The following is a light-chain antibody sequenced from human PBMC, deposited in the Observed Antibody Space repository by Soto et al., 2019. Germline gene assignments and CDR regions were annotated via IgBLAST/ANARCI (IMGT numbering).Light chain of an antibody. CDR3: QQYGSSPLT. CDR2: SAS. Sequence: EIVLTQSPGTLSLSPGQGATLACRASQSIPSGYLDWYQQKPGQAPRLLIYSASSRATGIPDRFSGSGSGTDFTLTISRLEPADFAVYYCQQYGSSPLTFGGGTKVEIK. V-gene: IGKV3-20*01. J-gene: IGKJ4*01. CDR1: QSIPSGY.